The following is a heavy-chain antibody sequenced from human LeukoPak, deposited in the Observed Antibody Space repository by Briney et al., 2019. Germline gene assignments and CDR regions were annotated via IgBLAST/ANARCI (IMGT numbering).Heavy chain of an antibody. CDR3: ARGRFSYDNTGYSSFYN. CDR2: IDQDGSEK. Sequence: PGGSLRLSCAASGVIFDQYWMSWVRQAPGRGLEWVANIDQDGSEKYYVDSVKGRFTISRDNARKSLYLQMNSLRAEDTAVYYCARGRFSYDNTGYSSFYNWGQGTLVTVSS. J-gene: IGHJ4*02. V-gene: IGHV3-7*01. D-gene: IGHD3-22*01. CDR1: GVIFDQYW.